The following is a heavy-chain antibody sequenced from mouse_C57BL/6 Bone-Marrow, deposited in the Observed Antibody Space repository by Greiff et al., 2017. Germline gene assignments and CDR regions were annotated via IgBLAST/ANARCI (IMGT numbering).Heavy chain of an antibody. CDR3: ARHARYDYDLDY. V-gene: IGHV5-6*01. CDR1: GFTFSSYG. D-gene: IGHD2-4*01. CDR2: ISSGGSYT. Sequence: EVKLVESGGDLVKPGGSLKLSCAASGFTFSSYGMSWVRQTPDKRLEWVATISSGGSYTYYPDSVKGRFTISRDNANNTLYLQMSSLKSEDTAMYYCARHARYDYDLDYWGQGTTLTVSS. J-gene: IGHJ2*01.